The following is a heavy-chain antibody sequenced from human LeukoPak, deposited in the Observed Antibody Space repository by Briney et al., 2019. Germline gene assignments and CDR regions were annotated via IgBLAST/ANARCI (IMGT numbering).Heavy chain of an antibody. Sequence: PSETLSLTCTVSGGSISSSSYYWGWIRQPPGKGLGWIGSIYYSGSTYYNPSLKSRVTISVDTSKNQFSLKLSSVTAADTAVYYCARASSSFLCLDYWGQGTLVTVSS. CDR1: GGSISSSSYY. D-gene: IGHD6-13*01. V-gene: IGHV4-39*07. CDR3: ARASSSFLCLDY. J-gene: IGHJ4*02. CDR2: IYYSGST.